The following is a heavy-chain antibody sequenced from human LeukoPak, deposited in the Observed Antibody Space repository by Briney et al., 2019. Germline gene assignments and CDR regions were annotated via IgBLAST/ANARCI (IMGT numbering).Heavy chain of an antibody. V-gene: IGHV4-59*01. D-gene: IGHD2-15*01. CDR2: IYYSGST. CDR1: GGSISSYY. J-gene: IGHJ3*02. Sequence: SEALSLTCTVSGGSISSYYWSWIRQPPGKGLEWIGYIYYSGSTNYNPSLKSRVTISVDTSKNQFSLKLSSVAAADTAVYDCASNSGLRVVYAFDIWGQGTMVTVSS. CDR3: ASNSGLRVVYAFDI.